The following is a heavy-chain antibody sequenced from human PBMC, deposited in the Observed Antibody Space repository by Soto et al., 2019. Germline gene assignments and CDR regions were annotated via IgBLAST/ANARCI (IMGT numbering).Heavy chain of an antibody. D-gene: IGHD3-22*01. V-gene: IGHV4-30-4*01. CDR2: IYYSGST. Sequence: SETLSLTCTVSGGSISRGDYYWSWIRQPPGKGLEWFGYIYYSGSTYYNPSLKSRFTMSVYTSKNQFSLKLTSVTAADTAVYYCAREDTMIVSPDYWGQGTLVTVSS. CDR3: AREDTMIVSPDY. CDR1: GGSISRGDYY. J-gene: IGHJ4*02.